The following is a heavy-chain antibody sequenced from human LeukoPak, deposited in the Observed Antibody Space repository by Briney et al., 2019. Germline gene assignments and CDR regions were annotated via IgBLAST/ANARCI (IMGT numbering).Heavy chain of an antibody. CDR3: AREGWEKDFDY. D-gene: IGHD1-26*01. CDR1: GFTFSRFA. CDR2: ISYDGSDK. J-gene: IGHJ4*02. Sequence: GRFLRLSCAASGFTFSRFAMHWVRQAPGKGLEWVAVISYDGSDKYYADSAKGRFTISRDNSKNMLYLQMNDLRVEDTAVYYCAREGWEKDFDYWGQGTLVTVSS. V-gene: IGHV3-30-3*01.